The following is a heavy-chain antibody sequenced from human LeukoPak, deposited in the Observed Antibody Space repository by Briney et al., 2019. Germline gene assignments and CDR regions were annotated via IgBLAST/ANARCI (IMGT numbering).Heavy chain of an antibody. Sequence: SVKVSCKASGYTFTSYDINWVRQATGQGLEWMGGIIPIFGTANYAQKFQGRVTITADKSTSTAYMELSSLRSEDTAVYYCAREGNFDAFDIWGQGTMVTVSS. CDR2: IIPIFGTA. V-gene: IGHV1-69*06. CDR1: GYTFTSYD. D-gene: IGHD1-7*01. J-gene: IGHJ3*02. CDR3: AREGNFDAFDI.